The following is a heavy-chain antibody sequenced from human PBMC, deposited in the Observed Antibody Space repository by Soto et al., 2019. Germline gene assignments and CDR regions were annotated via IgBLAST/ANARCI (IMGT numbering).Heavy chain of an antibody. J-gene: IGHJ4*02. V-gene: IGHV3-21*01. Sequence: PGGSLRLSCAASGFTFSRYSMNWVRQAPGKGLEWVSSISSSSSYIYYADSVKGRFTISRDNAKNSLYLQMNSLRAEDTAVYYCARDKGSSGWYVTDYWGQGTLVTVSS. D-gene: IGHD6-19*01. CDR2: ISSSSSYI. CDR3: ARDKGSSGWYVTDY. CDR1: GFTFSRYS.